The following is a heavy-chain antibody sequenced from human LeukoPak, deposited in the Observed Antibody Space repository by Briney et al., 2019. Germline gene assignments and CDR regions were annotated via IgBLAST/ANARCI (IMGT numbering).Heavy chain of an antibody. Sequence: ETSETLSLTCTVSGVSMSSSPYYWGWIRQPPGKGLEWIGSIYYSGSTYYNPSLKSRVTISVDTSNNQFSLKLTSVTAADTAVYYCAKSGDYGLIDYWGQGTLVTVSS. CDR3: AKSGDYGLIDY. D-gene: IGHD4-17*01. V-gene: IGHV4-39*01. J-gene: IGHJ4*02. CDR2: IYYSGST. CDR1: GVSMSSSPYY.